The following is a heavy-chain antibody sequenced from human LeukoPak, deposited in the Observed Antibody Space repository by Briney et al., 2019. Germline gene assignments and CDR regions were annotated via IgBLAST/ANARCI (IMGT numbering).Heavy chain of an antibody. V-gene: IGHV3-23*01. CDR2: ISRSGGST. D-gene: IGHD6-13*01. CDR3: AKLSSSWSGLFRDY. J-gene: IGHJ4*02. CDR1: GFTFITYA. Sequence: PGGSLRLSCAASGFTFITYAMSWVRQAPGKGLEWVSTISRSGGSTYYADSVKGRFTISRDDSKNTLSLQMNSLRADDTAVYYCAKLSSSWSGLFRDYWGQETLVTVSS.